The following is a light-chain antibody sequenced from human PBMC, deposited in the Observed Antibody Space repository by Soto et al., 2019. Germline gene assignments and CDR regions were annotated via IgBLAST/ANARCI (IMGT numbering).Light chain of an antibody. CDR1: QGINSTY. V-gene: IGKV3-20*01. CDR2: AAS. CDR3: QHYGSSFT. Sequence: IVLTQSPVTLSLSPGERATLSCRASQGINSTYVAWYQQKSGQAPRLLIYAASIRATGIPDRFSGSGSGTDFTLTISRLEPEDFLVYYCQHYGSSFTFGPGTKVDIK. J-gene: IGKJ3*01.